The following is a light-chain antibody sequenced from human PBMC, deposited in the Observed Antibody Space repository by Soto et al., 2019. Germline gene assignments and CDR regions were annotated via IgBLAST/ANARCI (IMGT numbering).Light chain of an antibody. CDR3: NSYTSNNTQV. V-gene: IGLV2-14*02. CDR2: EDS. CDR1: SSDVAAYNL. J-gene: IGLJ1*01. Sequence: QSALTQPASMSGSPGQSITISCTGTSSDVAAYNLVSWYQQLPGKVPKLIIYEDSLRPSGVSDRFSGSKSGNTASLTISGLQAEDEADYYCNSYTSNNTQVFGTGTKVTVL.